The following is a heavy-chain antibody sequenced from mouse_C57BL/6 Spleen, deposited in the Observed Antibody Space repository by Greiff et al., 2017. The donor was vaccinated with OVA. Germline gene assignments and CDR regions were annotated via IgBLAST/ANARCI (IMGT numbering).Heavy chain of an antibody. CDR2: INPNNGGT. D-gene: IGHD4-1*01. CDR3: ARSDWDVGAWFAY. CDR1: GYTFTDYY. V-gene: IGHV1-26*01. Sequence: VQLQQSGPELVKPGASVKISCKASGYTFTDYYMNWVKQSHGKSLEWIGDINPNNGGTSYNQKFKGKATLTVDKSSSTAYMELRSLTSEDSAVYYCARSDWDVGAWFAYWGQGTLVTVSA. J-gene: IGHJ3*01.